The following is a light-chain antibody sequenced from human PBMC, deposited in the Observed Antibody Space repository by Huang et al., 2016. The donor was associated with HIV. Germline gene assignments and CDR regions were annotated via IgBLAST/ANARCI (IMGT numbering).Light chain of an antibody. Sequence: DIQMTQSPSALSASLGDRVTIPCRASQSISNWLAWYQQKPGTAPKLLIYKASSLQNGVPSRFSGSGSGTEFTLTISSLQPDDFATYYCQQYKSYSPRAFGQGTKVEIK. CDR1: QSISNW. CDR2: KAS. CDR3: QQYKSYSPRA. J-gene: IGKJ1*01. V-gene: IGKV1-5*03.